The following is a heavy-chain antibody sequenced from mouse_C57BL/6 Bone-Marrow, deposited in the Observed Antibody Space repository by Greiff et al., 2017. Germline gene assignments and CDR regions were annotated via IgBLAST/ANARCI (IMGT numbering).Heavy chain of an antibody. V-gene: IGHV8-8*01. CDR1: GFSLSTFGMG. CDR2: IWWDDDK. CDR3: ARISSYGYGDY. J-gene: IGHJ2*01. Sequence: QVTLKESGPGILQPSQTLCLTCSFSGFSLSTFGMGVGWIRQPSGKGLGWLAHIWWDDDKHYNPARKRRLTISKDTSKNQVYLKIANVDTADTATYYCARISSYGYGDYWGQGTTLTVSS. D-gene: IGHD2-9*01.